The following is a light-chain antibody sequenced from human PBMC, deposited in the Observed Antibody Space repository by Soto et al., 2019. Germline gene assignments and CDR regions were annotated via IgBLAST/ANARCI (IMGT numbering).Light chain of an antibody. CDR3: CSFARSSTSYV. J-gene: IGLJ1*01. CDR1: SSDVGGSNL. V-gene: IGLV2-23*01. Sequence: QSVLTQPASVSGSPGQSITISCTGTSSDVGGSNLVSWYQQHPGKTPKLIIYEGSRRPSGVSGRFSGSMSGNAASLTISGLHAEDEADYYCCSFARSSTSYVFGTGTKLTVL. CDR2: EGS.